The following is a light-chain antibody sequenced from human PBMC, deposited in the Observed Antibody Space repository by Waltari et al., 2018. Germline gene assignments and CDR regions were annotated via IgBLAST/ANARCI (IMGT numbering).Light chain of an antibody. J-gene: IGKJ2*01. CDR2: KAS. V-gene: IGKV1-5*03. Sequence: DIQMTQSPSPLSASLEDRVTLTCRASRSIRTWLAWYQQKLGKAPKLLIYKASTLEGGVPSRFSGSGSETEFTLTITSLQPDDFATYYCQQYYTYPYTFGQGTKLEIK. CDR1: RSIRTW. CDR3: QQYYTYPYT.